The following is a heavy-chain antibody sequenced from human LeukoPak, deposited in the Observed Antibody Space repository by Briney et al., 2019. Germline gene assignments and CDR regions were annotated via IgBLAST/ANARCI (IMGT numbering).Heavy chain of an antibody. J-gene: IGHJ4*02. Sequence: ASVKVSRKASGYTFTSYGISWVRQAPGQGLEWMGWISAYNGNTNYAQKFQGRVTMTTDTSTSTAYMELRSLRSDDTAVYYCARWHKQYGSGSYYKVWGQGTLVTVSS. CDR1: GYTFTSYG. V-gene: IGHV1-18*01. D-gene: IGHD3-10*01. CDR2: ISAYNGNT. CDR3: ARWHKQYGSGSYYKV.